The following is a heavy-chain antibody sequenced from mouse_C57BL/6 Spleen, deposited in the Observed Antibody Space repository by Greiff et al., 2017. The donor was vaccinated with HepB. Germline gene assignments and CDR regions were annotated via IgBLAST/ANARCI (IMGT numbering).Heavy chain of an antibody. Sequence: VQLQQSGAELVRPGTSVKLSCKASGYTFTDYYINWVKQRPGQGLEWIARIYPGSGNTYYNEKFKGKATLTAEKSSSTAYMQLSSLTSEDSAVYFCARSPTGTFWYFDVWGTGTTVTVSS. CDR3: ARSPTGTFWYFDV. J-gene: IGHJ1*03. CDR2: IYPGSGNT. V-gene: IGHV1-76*01. D-gene: IGHD4-1*02. CDR1: GYTFTDYY.